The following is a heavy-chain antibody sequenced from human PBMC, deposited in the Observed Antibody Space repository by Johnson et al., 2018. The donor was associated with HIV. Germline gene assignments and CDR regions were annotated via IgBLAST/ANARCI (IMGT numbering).Heavy chain of an antibody. J-gene: IGHJ3*02. V-gene: IGHV3-30*02. CDR1: GFTFSSYG. CDR3: ARVALNVGNDAFDI. CDR2: IRYDGSNK. Sequence: QVQLVESGGGVVQPGRSLRLSCAASGFTFSSYGMHWVRQAPGKGLEWVAFIRYDGSNKYYADSVKGRFTISRDNSKNTLYLQMNSLRAEDTAVYYCARVALNVGNDAFDIWGQGTMVTVSS. D-gene: IGHD1-1*01.